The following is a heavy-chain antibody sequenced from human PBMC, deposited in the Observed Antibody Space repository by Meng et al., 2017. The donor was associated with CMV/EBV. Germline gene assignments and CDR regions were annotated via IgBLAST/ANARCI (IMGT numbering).Heavy chain of an antibody. J-gene: IGHJ6*02. CDR2: INHSGST. D-gene: IGHD5-12*01. Sequence: SETLSLTCAVYGGSFSGYYWSRIRQPPGKGLEWIGEINHSGSTNYNPSLKSRVTISVDTSKNQFSLKLSSVTAADTAVYYCARGRGYSGYAIYYYYGMDVWGQGTTVTVSS. V-gene: IGHV4-34*01. CDR1: GGSFSGYY. CDR3: ARGRGYSGYAIYYYYGMDV.